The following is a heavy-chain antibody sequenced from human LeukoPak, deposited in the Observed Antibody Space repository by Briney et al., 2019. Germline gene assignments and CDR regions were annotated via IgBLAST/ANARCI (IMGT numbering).Heavy chain of an antibody. CDR1: GFTFSSYG. CDR2: IWDDGTKK. Sequence: GGSLRLSCAASGFTFSSYGMHWVRQAPGKGLEWVAVIWDDGTKKYYADAVKGRFTISRDNSKNTVYLQMNSLRAEDAAVYYCAKSTIVVVITPLDYWGQGTLVTVSS. D-gene: IGHD3-22*01. V-gene: IGHV3-33*06. J-gene: IGHJ4*02. CDR3: AKSTIVVVITPLDY.